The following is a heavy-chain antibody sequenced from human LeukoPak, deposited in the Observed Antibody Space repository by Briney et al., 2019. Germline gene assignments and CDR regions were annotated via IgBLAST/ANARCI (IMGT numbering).Heavy chain of an antibody. D-gene: IGHD5-12*01. V-gene: IGHV3-23*01. J-gene: IGHJ4*02. CDR2: ISGCGGST. CDR3: AKAAGYSGYEKLDY. CDR1: GFTFSSYA. Sequence: GGSLRLSCAASGFTFSSYAMSWVRQAPGKGLEWVSAISGCGGSTYYADSVKGRFIISRDNSKNTLYLQMNSLRAEAAAVYYCAKAAGYSGYEKLDYWGQGTLVTVSS.